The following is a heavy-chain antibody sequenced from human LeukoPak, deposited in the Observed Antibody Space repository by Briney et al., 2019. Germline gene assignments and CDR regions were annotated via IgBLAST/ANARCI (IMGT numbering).Heavy chain of an antibody. CDR3: ARARSYDFWSGSNYYYYYMDV. CDR1: GYTFTDYY. V-gene: IGHV1-2*02. CDR2: INPDSGGT. Sequence: ASVKVSCKASGYTFTDYYMHWVRQAPGQGLEWMGWINPDSGGTNYAQKFQGRVTMTRDTSVSTAYMELSSLRSDDTAVYYCARARSYDFWSGSNYYYYYMDVWGKGTTVTVSS. D-gene: IGHD3-3*01. J-gene: IGHJ6*03.